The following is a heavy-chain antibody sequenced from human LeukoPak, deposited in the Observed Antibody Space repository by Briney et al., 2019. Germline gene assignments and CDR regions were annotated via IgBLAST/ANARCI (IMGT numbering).Heavy chain of an antibody. V-gene: IGHV4-59*01. CDR3: ARSPRDYYDSGDYIVTWYFDL. CDR1: GGGSISNYY. J-gene: IGHJ2*01. Sequence: SETLSLTCTVSGGGSISNYYWNWIRQSPRKGLEWIGNIYYSGSTNYNPSLQSRVTISVDTSKAQFSLWLSSVTAADTAIYYCARSPRDYYDSGDYIVTWYFDLWGRGTLVTVSS. CDR2: IYYSGST. D-gene: IGHD3-22*01.